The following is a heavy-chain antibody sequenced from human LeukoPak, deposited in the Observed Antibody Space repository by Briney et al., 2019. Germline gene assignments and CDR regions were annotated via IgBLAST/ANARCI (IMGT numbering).Heavy chain of an antibody. D-gene: IGHD3-22*01. J-gene: IGHJ4*02. CDR2: IYYSGSP. V-gene: IGHV4-30-4*08. CDR1: GGSISSGDYY. Sequence: PSETLSLTCTVSGGSISSGDYYWSWIRQPPGKAREWIGYIYYSGSPYYNPSLKSRVTLSVDTSKRQFSLKLSSVTAADTAVYYCARDHYYDSSGTRNFDYWGQGTLVTVSS. CDR3: ARDHYYDSSGTRNFDY.